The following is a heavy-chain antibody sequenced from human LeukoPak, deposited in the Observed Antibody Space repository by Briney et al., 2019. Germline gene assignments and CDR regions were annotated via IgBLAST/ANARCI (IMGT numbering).Heavy chain of an antibody. J-gene: IGHJ4*02. CDR1: GFTVSSNY. V-gene: IGHV3-66*02. CDR3: ARGNCTSISCFTFDN. Sequence: GGSLRLSCAVSGFTVSSNYMTWVRQAPGKGLEWVSLIYSGGSTYYADSVKGRFTISRDSSKNTLYLQMNSLRAEDTAVYYCARGNCTSISCFTFDNWGQGTLVTGSS. CDR2: IYSGGST. D-gene: IGHD2-2*02.